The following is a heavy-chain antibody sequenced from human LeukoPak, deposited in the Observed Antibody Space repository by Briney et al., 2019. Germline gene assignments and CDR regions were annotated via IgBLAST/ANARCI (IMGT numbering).Heavy chain of an antibody. CDR1: GGSISNNNY. D-gene: IGHD1-1*01. V-gene: IGHV4-39*01. J-gene: IGHJ4*02. CDR2: IYYSGSP. CDR3: ATWRTAKTGFDY. Sequence: SETLSLTCTVSGGSISNNNYWAWIRQPPGKELECIGSIYYSGSPYYNPSLKSRVTISVDTSKNQFSLRLSSVTAADTAVYYCATWRTAKTGFDYWGQGTLVTVPS.